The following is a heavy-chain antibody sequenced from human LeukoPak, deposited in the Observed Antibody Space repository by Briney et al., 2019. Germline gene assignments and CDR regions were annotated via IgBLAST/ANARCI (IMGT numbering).Heavy chain of an antibody. V-gene: IGHV1-2*02. Sequence: GASVNVPCKSSVYTFTGDFIHWVRQAPGQGLEWMGWINSDSGGTNYARKFQGRVTMTRDTSISTAYMELSSLRSDDTAVFYCARGNIATRRGENWFDPWGQGTLVTVSS. CDR2: INSDSGGT. CDR3: ARGNIATRRGENWFDP. D-gene: IGHD6-6*01. CDR1: VYTFTGDF. J-gene: IGHJ5*02.